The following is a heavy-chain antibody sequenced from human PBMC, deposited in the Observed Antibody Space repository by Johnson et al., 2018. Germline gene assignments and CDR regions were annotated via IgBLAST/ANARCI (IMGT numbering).Heavy chain of an antibody. V-gene: IGHV3-11*01. Sequence: QVQLVESGGGLVKPGGSLRLSCVASGFTFSDYYMSWIRQAPGKGLEWVSYISSSGSIKYYADSVKGRFTISRDNAKNSLDLQMNSLRAEDTAVYYCARDPTRPAGVSDYNVWSHWMYGIDVWGQGTTVTVS. CDR2: ISSSGSIK. J-gene: IGHJ6*02. CDR3: ARDPTRPAGVSDYNVWSHWMYGIDV. CDR1: GFTFSDYY. D-gene: IGHD3-3*01.